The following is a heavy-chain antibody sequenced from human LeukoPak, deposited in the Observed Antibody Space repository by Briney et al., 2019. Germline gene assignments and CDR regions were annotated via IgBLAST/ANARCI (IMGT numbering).Heavy chain of an antibody. J-gene: IGHJ3*02. CDR2: IYYSGST. V-gene: IGHV4-59*08. Sequence: SETLSLTCTVSGGSISSYYWSWIRQPPGKGLEWIGYIYYSGSTNYNPSLKSRVTISVDTSKNQFSLKLSSVTAADTAVYYCARPGSEWELRHAFDIWGQGTMVTVSS. CDR3: ARPGSEWELRHAFDI. D-gene: IGHD1-26*01. CDR1: GGSISSYY.